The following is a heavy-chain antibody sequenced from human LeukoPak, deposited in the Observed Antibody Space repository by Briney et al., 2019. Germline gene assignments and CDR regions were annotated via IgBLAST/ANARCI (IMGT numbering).Heavy chain of an antibody. Sequence: ASVKVSCKVSGYTLTELSMHWVRQAPGNGLEWMGGFDPEDGETIYAQKIQGRVTMIEDTSTHTAYMELSSLRYEDTAVYYCARGGLYRYCSSTSCLNYWGQGTLVTVSS. D-gene: IGHD2-2*01. CDR1: GYTLTELS. CDR2: FDPEDGET. CDR3: ARGGLYRYCSSTSCLNY. J-gene: IGHJ4*02. V-gene: IGHV1-24*01.